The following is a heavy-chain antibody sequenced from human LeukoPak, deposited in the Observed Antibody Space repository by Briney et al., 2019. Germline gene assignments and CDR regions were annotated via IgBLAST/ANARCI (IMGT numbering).Heavy chain of an antibody. CDR3: ARNRGDPSYFDY. J-gene: IGHJ4*02. D-gene: IGHD4-17*01. CDR1: GFTVSSNY. Sequence: GGSLRLSCAASGFTVSSNYMSWVRQAPGKGLEWVSVIYSGGYTYYADSVKRRFTISRDSSKNTLYFQLNSLRAEDTAVYYCARNRGDPSYFDYWGQGTLVTVSS. V-gene: IGHV3-66*01. CDR2: IYSGGYT.